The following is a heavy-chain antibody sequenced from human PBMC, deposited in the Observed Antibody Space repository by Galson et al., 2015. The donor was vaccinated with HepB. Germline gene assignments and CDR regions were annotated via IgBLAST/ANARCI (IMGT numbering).Heavy chain of an antibody. D-gene: IGHD3-22*01. V-gene: IGHV3-15*01. CDR3: TTDASSAYYYGYYYGMDV. CDR1: GFTFSNAW. Sequence: SLRLSCAASGFTFSNAWMSWVRQAPGKGLEWVGRIKSKTDGGTTDYAAPVKARFTISRDDSKNTLYLQMNSLKTEDTAVYYCTTDASSAYYYGYYYGMDVWGRGTTVTVSS. J-gene: IGHJ6*02. CDR2: IKSKTDGGTT.